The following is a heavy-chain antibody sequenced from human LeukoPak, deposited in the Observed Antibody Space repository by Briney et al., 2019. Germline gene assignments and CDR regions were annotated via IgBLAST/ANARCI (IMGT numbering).Heavy chain of an antibody. CDR3: AKDRQLSWFDP. D-gene: IGHD5-24*01. V-gene: IGHV3-30*02. J-gene: IGHJ5*02. Sequence: GGSLRLSCAVSGFTFSNYGMHWVRQAPGKGLEWVAFIRYDGSNKYYADSVKGRFTISRDNSKNTLYLQMNSLRVEDTAVYYCAKDRQLSWFDPWGQGTLVTVSS. CDR1: GFTFSNYG. CDR2: IRYDGSNK.